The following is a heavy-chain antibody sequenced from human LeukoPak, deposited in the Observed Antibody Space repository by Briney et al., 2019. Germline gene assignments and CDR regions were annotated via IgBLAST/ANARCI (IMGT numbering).Heavy chain of an antibody. J-gene: IGHJ4*02. V-gene: IGHV3-30*02. D-gene: IGHD3-10*01. CDR1: GLVFSRSG. CDR3: VSEERAVKDS. CDR2: LQYDENEI. Sequence: PGGSLRLSCAASGLVFSRSGMHLIRQAPGKGLEWVAFLQYDENEIYYAESVKGRFTILRDNSKNTLYLQMSSLRSDDTAVYYCVSEERAVKDSWGQGTLVSVSS.